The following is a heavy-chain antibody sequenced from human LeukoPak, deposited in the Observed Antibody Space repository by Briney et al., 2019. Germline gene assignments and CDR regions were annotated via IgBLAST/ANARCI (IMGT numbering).Heavy chain of an antibody. J-gene: IGHJ6*02. CDR3: ARGPLHYDFWSDYYYGMDV. Sequence: SETLSLTCAVYGGSFSGYYWSWIRQPPGKGLEWIGEINHSGSTNYNPSRKSRVTISVDTSKNQFSLKLSSVTAADTAVYYCARGPLHYDFWSDYYYGMDVWGQGTTVTVSS. CDR1: GGSFSGYY. CDR2: INHSGST. V-gene: IGHV4-34*01. D-gene: IGHD3-3*01.